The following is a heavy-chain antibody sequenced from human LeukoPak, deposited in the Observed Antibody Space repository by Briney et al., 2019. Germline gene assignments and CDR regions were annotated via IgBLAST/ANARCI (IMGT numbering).Heavy chain of an antibody. J-gene: IGHJ3*02. CDR1: GFTVSSNY. V-gene: IGHV3-53*01. CDR3: ARGLQLWYPGDAFDI. Sequence: GGSLRLSCAASGFTVSSNYMSWVRQAPGKGLEWVSVIYSGGSTYYADSVKGRFTISRDNSKNTLYLQMNSLRAEDTAVYYCARGLQLWYPGDAFDIWGQGTMVTVSS. D-gene: IGHD5-18*01. CDR2: IYSGGST.